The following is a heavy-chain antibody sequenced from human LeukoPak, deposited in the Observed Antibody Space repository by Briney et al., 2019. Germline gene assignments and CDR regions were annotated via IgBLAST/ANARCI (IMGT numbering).Heavy chain of an antibody. J-gene: IGHJ4*02. CDR3: ARAGSSWYQFDY. Sequence: KPSETLSLTCTVSVTFIDNGYYWGWIRQPPGKGLEWIGSIYHTGSTYFNPSLRSRVTISVDTSKNQFSLKLSSVTAADTAVYYCARAGSSWYQFDYWGPGTLVTVSS. D-gene: IGHD6-13*01. CDR1: VTFIDNGYY. CDR2: IYHTGST. V-gene: IGHV4-38-2*02.